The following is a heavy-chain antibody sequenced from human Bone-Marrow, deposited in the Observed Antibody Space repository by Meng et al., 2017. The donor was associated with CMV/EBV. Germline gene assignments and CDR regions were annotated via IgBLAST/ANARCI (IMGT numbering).Heavy chain of an antibody. D-gene: IGHD3-3*01. V-gene: IGHV1-2*02. J-gene: IGHJ3*02. CDR2: ISPNNGGT. CDR1: GYTFTDYR. CDR3: ASKLYYDFWSAYRGAEGVDPFNI. Sequence: ASVKVSCKASGYTFTDYRMHWVRQAPGQGLEWMGWISPNNGGTNYVQKFQGRGTMTRDTSISTAYLELNRLTYADTAVYYCASKLYYDFWSAYRGAEGVDPFNIWGQGTAVTVSS.